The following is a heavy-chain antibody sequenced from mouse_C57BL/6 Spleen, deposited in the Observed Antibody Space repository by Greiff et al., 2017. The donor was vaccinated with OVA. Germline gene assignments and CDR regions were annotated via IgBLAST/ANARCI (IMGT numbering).Heavy chain of an antibody. V-gene: IGHV5-17*01. J-gene: IGHJ3*01. CDR1: GFTFSDYG. Sequence: EVKLVESGGGLVKPGGSLKLSCAASGFTFSDYGMHWVRQAPEKGLEWVAYISSGSSTIYYAVTVKGRFTISRDNAKNTLFLQMTSLRSEDTAMYYCAREEGYYSNPVAYWGQGTLVTVSA. D-gene: IGHD2-5*01. CDR3: AREEGYYSNPVAY. CDR2: ISSGSSTI.